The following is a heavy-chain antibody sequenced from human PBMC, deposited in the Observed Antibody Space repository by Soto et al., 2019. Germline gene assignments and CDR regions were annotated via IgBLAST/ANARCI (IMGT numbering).Heavy chain of an antibody. CDR1: GFTFSSYG. CDR2: ISYDGTNK. D-gene: IGHD2-21*02. Sequence: ESGGGVVQPGRSLRLSCAASGFTFSSYGMHWVRQAPGKGLEWVAVISYDGTNKYYADSVKGRFTISRDNSKNTLYLQINSLRAEDTAVYYCAKAVPPFVVVTASDYWGQGTLVTVSS. CDR3: AKAVPPFVVVTASDY. V-gene: IGHV3-30*18. J-gene: IGHJ4*02.